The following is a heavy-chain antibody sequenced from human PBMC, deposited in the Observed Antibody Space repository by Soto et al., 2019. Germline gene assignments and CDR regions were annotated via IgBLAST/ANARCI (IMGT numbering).Heavy chain of an antibody. CDR2: ISWNSGSI. CDR1: GFTFDDYA. Sequence: GGSLRLSCAASGFTFDDYAMHWVRQAPGKGLEWVSGISWNSGSIGYADSVEGRFTISRDNAKNSLSLQMNSLRAEDTALYYCAKEKGFGGVRKGMDVWGQGTTVTVSS. V-gene: IGHV3-9*01. J-gene: IGHJ6*02. D-gene: IGHD3-16*01. CDR3: AKEKGFGGVRKGMDV.